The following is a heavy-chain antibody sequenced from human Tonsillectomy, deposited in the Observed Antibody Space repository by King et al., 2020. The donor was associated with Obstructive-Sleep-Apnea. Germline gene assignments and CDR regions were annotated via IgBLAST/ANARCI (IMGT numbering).Heavy chain of an antibody. CDR3: ANSNYYDSSGYFDY. CDR2: ISGSGGST. CDR1: GFTLSSYA. J-gene: IGHJ4*02. V-gene: IGHV3-23*04. D-gene: IGHD3-22*01. Sequence: VQLVESGGGLVQPGGSLRLSCAASGFTLSSYAMSWVRQAPGKGLEWVSGISGSGGSTYYADSVKGRFTISRDNSKNTLYLQMNSLRAEDTAVYYCANSNYYDSSGYFDYWGQGTLVTVSS.